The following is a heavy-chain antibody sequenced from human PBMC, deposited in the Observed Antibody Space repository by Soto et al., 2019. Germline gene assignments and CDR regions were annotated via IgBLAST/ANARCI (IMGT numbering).Heavy chain of an antibody. CDR3: AKSTAATFDY. V-gene: IGHV3-23*01. CDR1: GFTFSSYD. CDR2: ISDSGGST. D-gene: IGHD2-15*01. J-gene: IGHJ4*02. Sequence: VQLLESGGGLIQPGGSLRLSCAASGFTFSSYDVSWVRQAPGKGLDWVSSISDSGGSTYYADSVKGRFTISRDNSKNTLYLQMNTLRAEDTAVYYCAKSTAATFDYWGQGTLVTVSS.